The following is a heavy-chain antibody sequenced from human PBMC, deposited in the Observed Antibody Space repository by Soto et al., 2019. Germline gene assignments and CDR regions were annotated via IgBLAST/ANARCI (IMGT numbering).Heavy chain of an antibody. J-gene: IGHJ6*02. D-gene: IGHD3-10*01. CDR2: VSYDVSHK. CDR3: ARQSTGAVSDDNYYYYGVDV. V-gene: IGHV3-30-3*01. CDR1: GISFSNSA. Sequence: QVQLVESGGGVVQPGGSLRLSCVASGISFSNSAIHWVRQAPGKGLQWVAVVSYDVSHKYYADSVKGRFTISRDNSENTVSLQMNRLRAEDSAIHYCARQSTGAVSDDNYYYYGVDVWGQGTTVTVSS.